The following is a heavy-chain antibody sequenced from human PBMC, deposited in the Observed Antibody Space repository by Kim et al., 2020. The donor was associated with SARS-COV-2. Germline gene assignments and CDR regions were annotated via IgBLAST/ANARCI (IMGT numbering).Heavy chain of an antibody. Sequence: HPSLKRLVTISVDTAKNQFSLKLSSVTAADTAVYYWAREPSDYYYGMDVWGQGTTVTVSS. V-gene: IGHV4-59*01. CDR3: AREPSDYYYGMDV. J-gene: IGHJ6*02.